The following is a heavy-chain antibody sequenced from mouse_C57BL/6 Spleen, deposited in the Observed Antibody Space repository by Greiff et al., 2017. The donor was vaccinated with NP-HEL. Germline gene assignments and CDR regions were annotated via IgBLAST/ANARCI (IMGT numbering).Heavy chain of an antibody. J-gene: IGHJ2*01. D-gene: IGHD2-10*02. CDR3: VRQRSIHYFDY. CDR2: IRSKSNNYAT. Sequence: EVQLVESGGGLVQPKESLKLSCAASGFSFNTYAMNWVRQAPGKGLEWVARIRSKSNNYATYYADSVKDRFTISRDDSESMLYLQMNNLKTEDTAMYYCVRQRSIHYFDYWGQGTTLTVSS. V-gene: IGHV10-1*01. CDR1: GFSFNTYA.